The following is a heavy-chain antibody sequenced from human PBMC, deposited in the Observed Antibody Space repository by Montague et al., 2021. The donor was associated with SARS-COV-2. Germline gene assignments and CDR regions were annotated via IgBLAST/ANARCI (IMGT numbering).Heavy chain of an antibody. CDR1: GGSISSSSNY. V-gene: IGHV4-39*01. D-gene: IGHD3-10*01. CDR2: IYYSGST. Sequence: SETLSLTCTVSGGSISSSSNYWGWIRQPPGKGLEWIGSIYYSGSTYYNSSLKSRVTISVDTSKNQFSLKLNPVTAADTAVYYCAGLVWFGELSSENWFDPWGQGTLVTVSS. CDR3: AGLVWFGELSSENWFDP. J-gene: IGHJ5*02.